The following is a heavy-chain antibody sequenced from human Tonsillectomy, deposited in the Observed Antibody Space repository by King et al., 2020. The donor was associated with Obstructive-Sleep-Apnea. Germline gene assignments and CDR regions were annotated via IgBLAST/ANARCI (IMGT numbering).Heavy chain of an antibody. CDR2: ISWTGVYP. J-gene: IGHJ4*02. CDR3: AKDQLWEKDY. V-gene: IGHV3-23*04. CDR1: GFTFSSYT. D-gene: IGHD5-18*01. Sequence: VQLVESGGGLIQPGGSLRLSCAASGFTFSSYTISWVRQAPGKGLEWVSGISWTGVYPYSADSVKGRFTVSRDNSKNTLYLQMNRLRAEDTAIYYCAKDQLWEKDYWGQGTLVTVSS.